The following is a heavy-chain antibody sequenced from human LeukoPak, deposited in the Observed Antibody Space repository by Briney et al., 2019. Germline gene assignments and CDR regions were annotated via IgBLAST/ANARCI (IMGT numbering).Heavy chain of an antibody. V-gene: IGHV4-31*03. Sequence: PSQTLSLTCTVSGGSISRGGYYWSWLRQHPGKGLEWIGYIYCSGSTYYNPSLKSRLTISVDTSKNQFSLKLTSVTAADTAVYYCARSPVSSPTGHYFDYWGQGTLVTVSS. CDR2: IYCSGST. CDR3: ARSPVSSPTGHYFDY. J-gene: IGHJ4*02. D-gene: IGHD2-2*01. CDR1: GGSISRGGYY.